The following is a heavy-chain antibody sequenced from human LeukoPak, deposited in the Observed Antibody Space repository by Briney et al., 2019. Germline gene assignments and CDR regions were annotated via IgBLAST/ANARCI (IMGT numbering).Heavy chain of an antibody. Sequence: GASVKVSCKASGYTFTGYYIHWVRQAPGQGLEWMGWINPNSGDTNYAQKFQGGVTMTSDTSISTAYMELSRLTSDDTAMYYCANLPLNSGVDYWGQGTLVTVSS. D-gene: IGHD1-26*01. V-gene: IGHV1-2*02. CDR3: ANLPLNSGVDY. CDR1: GYTFTGYY. J-gene: IGHJ4*02. CDR2: INPNSGDT.